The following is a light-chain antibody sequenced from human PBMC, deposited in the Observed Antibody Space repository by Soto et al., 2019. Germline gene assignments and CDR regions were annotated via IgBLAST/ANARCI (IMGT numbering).Light chain of an antibody. Sequence: DIQMTQSPSSVSASVGDRFTVTCRASQGISSWLAWYQQKPVKAPKLLIYAASSLQSGVPSRFSGSGSGTEFTLTISSLQPEDVATYYCQKYNIAPRTFGQGTKVDIK. CDR1: QGISSW. V-gene: IGKV1-12*01. J-gene: IGKJ1*01. CDR3: QKYNIAPRT. CDR2: AAS.